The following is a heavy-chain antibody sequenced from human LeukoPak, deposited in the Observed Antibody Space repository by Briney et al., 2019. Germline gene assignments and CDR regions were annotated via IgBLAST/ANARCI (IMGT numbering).Heavy chain of an antibody. Sequence: GGSLRLSCAAAQSTFYSYWMHWVRLVPGKGLAWVTRVNSDGTSTTYADSVKGRFTVYRDNAQNTLYLQMDSLRVDDTAVYYCAGGGFYGFDHWGQGILVTVSS. J-gene: IGHJ4*02. V-gene: IGHV3-74*03. CDR2: VNSDGTST. D-gene: IGHD4-23*01. CDR1: QSTFYSYW. CDR3: AGGGFYGFDH.